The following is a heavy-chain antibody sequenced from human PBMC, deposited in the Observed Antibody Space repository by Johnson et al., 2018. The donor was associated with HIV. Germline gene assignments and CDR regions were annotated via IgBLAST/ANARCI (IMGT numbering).Heavy chain of an antibody. D-gene: IGHD3-3*01. J-gene: IGHJ3*02. CDR3: ARSTQFLEWLLGRGAFDI. CDR1: GFTFSSYA. Sequence: QLVESGGGVVQPGRSLRLSCAASGFTFSSYAMHWVRQAPGKGLEWVAVISYDGSNKYYADSVKGRFTISRDNDKNSLYLQMNSLRAEDTAVYYCARSTQFLEWLLGRGAFDIWGQGTMVTVSS. V-gene: IGHV3-30-3*01. CDR2: ISYDGSNK.